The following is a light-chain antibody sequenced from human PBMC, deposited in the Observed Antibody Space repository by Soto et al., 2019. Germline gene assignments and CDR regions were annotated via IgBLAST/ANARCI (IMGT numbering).Light chain of an antibody. Sequence: QSVLTQSPSVSGAPRQSVNISCSGNNSNIGSNAVHWYQQLPGKAPKLLMYYNDMLPSGVSDRFSGSKSGTSASLAISGLQSEDEGDYYCATWDDRLTAGVFGGGTKLTVL. CDR2: YND. J-gene: IGLJ3*02. V-gene: IGLV1-36*01. CDR1: NSNIGSNA. CDR3: ATWDDRLTAGV.